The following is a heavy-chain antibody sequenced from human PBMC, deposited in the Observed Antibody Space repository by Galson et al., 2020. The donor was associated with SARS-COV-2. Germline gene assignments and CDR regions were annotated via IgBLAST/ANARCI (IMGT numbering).Heavy chain of an antibody. V-gene: IGHV3-7*01. CDR2: IKQDASEK. CDR3: ARAYSTWWNLDY. D-gene: IGHD6-13*01. CDR1: GFTFSSYW. J-gene: IGHJ4*02. Sequence: TGGSLRLSCAASGFTFSSYWMNWVRQAPGKGLEWVANIKQDASEKFYVDSVKGRFTISRDNSKNSLYLEMNSLRVEDTAVYYCARAYSTWWNLDYWGQGTLVTVSS.